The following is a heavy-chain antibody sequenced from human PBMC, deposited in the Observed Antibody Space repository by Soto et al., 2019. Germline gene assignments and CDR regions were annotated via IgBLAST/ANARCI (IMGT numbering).Heavy chain of an antibody. Sequence: ASVKVSCKASGYTFTSYAMHWVRQAPGQRLEWMGWINAGNGNTKYSQKFQGRVTITSDTSASTAYMELSSLRSEDTAVYYCARMVVVVPAAIDGKPPAGFDPWGQGTLVTVSS. CDR3: ARMVVVVPAAIDGKPPAGFDP. V-gene: IGHV1-3*01. CDR2: INAGNGNT. J-gene: IGHJ5*02. CDR1: GYTFTSYA. D-gene: IGHD2-2*01.